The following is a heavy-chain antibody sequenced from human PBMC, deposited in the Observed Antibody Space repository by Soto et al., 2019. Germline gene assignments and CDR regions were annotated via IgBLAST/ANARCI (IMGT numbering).Heavy chain of an antibody. V-gene: IGHV3-21*01. Sequence: EVQLVESGGGLVKPGGSLRLSCAASGFTFSSYSMNWVRQAPGKGLEWVSSISISSIYIYYADSVKGRFTISRDNAKKSLYLQMTSLRAEATAIYYCARGGYSPAYWGPGTLVTFSS. CDR2: ISISSIYI. CDR3: ARGGYSPAY. CDR1: GFTFSSYS. D-gene: IGHD5-18*01. J-gene: IGHJ4*02.